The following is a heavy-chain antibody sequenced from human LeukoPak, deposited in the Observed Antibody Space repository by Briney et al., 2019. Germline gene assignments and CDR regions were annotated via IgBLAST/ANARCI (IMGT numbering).Heavy chain of an antibody. Sequence: SETLSLTCTVSGGSISSGGYYWSWIRQHPGKGLEWIGYIYYSGSTYYNPSLKSRVTISVDTSKNQFSLKLSSVTAADTAVYYCARGRSDRSGYYSAGFDYWGQGTLVTVSS. CDR1: GGSISSGGYY. J-gene: IGHJ4*02. D-gene: IGHD3-3*01. CDR3: ARGRSDRSGYYSAGFDY. CDR2: IYYSGST. V-gene: IGHV4-31*03.